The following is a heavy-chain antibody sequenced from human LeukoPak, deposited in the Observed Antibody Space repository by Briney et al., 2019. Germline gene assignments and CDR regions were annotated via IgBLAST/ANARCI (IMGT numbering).Heavy chain of an antibody. J-gene: IGHJ4*02. CDR1: GFTFSNAW. Sequence: GGSLRLSCAASGFTFSNAWMSWVRQAPGKGLEWVGRIKSKTDGGTTDYAAPVKGSFTISRDDSKNTLYLQMNSLKTEDTAVYYCTTPPLLLWFGESYYFDYWGQGTLVTVSS. CDR2: IKSKTDGGTT. D-gene: IGHD3-10*01. CDR3: TTPPLLLWFGESYYFDY. V-gene: IGHV3-15*01.